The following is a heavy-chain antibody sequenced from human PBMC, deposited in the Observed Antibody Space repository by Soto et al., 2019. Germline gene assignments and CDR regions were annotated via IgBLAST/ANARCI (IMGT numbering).Heavy chain of an antibody. Sequence: SETLSLTCTVSGGSISSGGYYWSWIRQHPGKDLEWIGYIYYSGSTYYNKSLKSQVTISVDTSKNLFSLKLSSVTAAVTAVYYCARDKGSYYGSGSYYPTPDVWGQGTTVT. CDR2: IYYSGST. CDR3: ARDKGSYYGSGSYYPTPDV. CDR1: GGSISSGGYY. J-gene: IGHJ6*02. D-gene: IGHD3-10*01. V-gene: IGHV4-31*01.